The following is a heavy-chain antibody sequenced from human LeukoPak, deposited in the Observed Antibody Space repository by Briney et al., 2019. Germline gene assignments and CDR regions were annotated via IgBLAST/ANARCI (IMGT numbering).Heavy chain of an antibody. CDR2: ISYDGSNK. CDR1: RFTFSNYA. J-gene: IGHJ6*03. D-gene: IGHD6-6*01. Sequence: GGSLRLSCAASRFTFSNYAMQWVRQAPGKGLEWVAVISYDGSNKYYADSVKGRFTISRDNSKNTLSLQMNSLRPEDTAVYYCARAHLSSSSTDYMDVWGKGTTVTVSS. CDR3: ARAHLSSSSTDYMDV. V-gene: IGHV3-30*04.